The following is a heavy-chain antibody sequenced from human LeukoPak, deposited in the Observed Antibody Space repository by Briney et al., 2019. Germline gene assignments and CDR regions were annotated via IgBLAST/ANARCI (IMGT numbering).Heavy chain of an antibody. CDR2: IWYDGSNK. V-gene: IGHV3-33*01. CDR1: GFTFSSYG. CDR3: AREGDKYYDTANWFDP. J-gene: IGHJ5*02. D-gene: IGHD3-22*01. Sequence: PGRSLRLSCAASGFTFSSYGMHWVRQAPGKGLEWVAVIWYDGSNKYYADSVKGRFTISRDNSKNTLYLQMNSLRAEDTAVYYCAREGDKYYDTANWFDPWGQGTLVTVSS.